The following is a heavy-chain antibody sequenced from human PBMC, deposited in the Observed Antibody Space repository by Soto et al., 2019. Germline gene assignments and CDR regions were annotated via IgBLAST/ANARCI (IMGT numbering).Heavy chain of an antibody. J-gene: IGHJ5*02. CDR2: IIPIFGTA. V-gene: IGHV1-69*13. CDR3: ASIPMVVPAAIPFSWFDP. D-gene: IGHD2-2*01. Sequence: GASVKVSCKASGGTFSCYAISWVRQAPGQGLEWMGGIIPIFGTANYAQKFQGRVTITADESTSTAYMELSSLRSEDTAVYYCASIPMVVPAAIPFSWFDPWGQGTLVTVSS. CDR1: GGTFSCYA.